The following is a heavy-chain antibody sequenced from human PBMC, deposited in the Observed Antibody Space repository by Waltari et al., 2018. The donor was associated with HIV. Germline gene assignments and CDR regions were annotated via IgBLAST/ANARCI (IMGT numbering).Heavy chain of an antibody. CDR3: AKRRAVSGLQFFYGMDV. D-gene: IGHD2-8*01. J-gene: IGHJ6*02. CDR1: RFLFSRTF. CDR2: ISGSGVTT. Sequence: DVELLEAGGGSVQPGGPLSPSRPGPRFLFSRTFLHSARQAPGKGLDGVSFISGSGVTTDYTDSVKGRFIISRDNSKNTLYLQMNGLRAEDTAVYYCAKRRAVSGLQFFYGMDVWGQGTTVTVSS. V-gene: IGHV3-23*01.